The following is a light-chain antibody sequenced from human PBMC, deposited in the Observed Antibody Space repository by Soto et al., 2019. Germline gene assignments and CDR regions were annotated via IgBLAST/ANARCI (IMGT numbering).Light chain of an antibody. CDR2: GNN. CDR1: SSNIGAGYD. V-gene: IGLV1-40*01. J-gene: IGLJ2*01. CDR3: QSYDSSLSVVV. Sequence: QSVLTQPPSVSGAPGQRVTISCTGSSSNIGAGYDVHWYQQLPGTAPKLLIFGNNNRPSGVPGRFSGPKSGTSASLAITGLQAEDEADYYCQSYDSSLSVVVFGGGTKLTVL.